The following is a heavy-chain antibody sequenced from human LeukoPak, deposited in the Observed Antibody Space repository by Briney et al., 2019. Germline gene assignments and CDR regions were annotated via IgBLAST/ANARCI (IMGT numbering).Heavy chain of an antibody. D-gene: IGHD3-10*02. CDR1: GFTFSTSS. CDR2: ISSSSSTI. Sequence: GGSLRLSCVVSGFTFSTSSMNWVRQAPGKGLEWVSYISSSSSTIFYADSVKGRFTISRDNAKNSLYLQMNSLRAEDTALYYCAELGITMIGGVWGKGTTVTISS. J-gene: IGHJ6*04. V-gene: IGHV3-48*01. CDR3: AELGITMIGGV.